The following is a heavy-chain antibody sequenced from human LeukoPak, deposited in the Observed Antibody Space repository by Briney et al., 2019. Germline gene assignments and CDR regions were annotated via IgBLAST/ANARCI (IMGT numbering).Heavy chain of an antibody. Sequence: GESLKISCQGSGYRFTSYWIGWVRQLPGKGLEWMGIIYPGDSDTRYSPSFQGQVTISADKSISTAYLQWSSLKASDTAMYYCARQWELLLGWFDPWGQGTLVTVSS. D-gene: IGHD1-26*01. CDR3: ARQWELLLGWFDP. V-gene: IGHV5-51*01. CDR1: GYRFTSYW. CDR2: IYPGDSDT. J-gene: IGHJ5*02.